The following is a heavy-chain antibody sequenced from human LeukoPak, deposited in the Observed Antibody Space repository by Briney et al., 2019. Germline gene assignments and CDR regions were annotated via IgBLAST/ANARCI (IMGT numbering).Heavy chain of an antibody. J-gene: IGHJ4*02. Sequence: SETLSLTCTVSGGSISSNYWSWIRQPPGKGLEWIGYIYYSGSTNYNPSLKSRVTISVDTSKNQFSLKLSSVTAADTAVYYCALASSFIDYWGQGTLVTVSS. CDR2: IYYSGST. CDR1: GGSISSNY. V-gene: IGHV4-59*01. CDR3: ALASSFIDY. D-gene: IGHD6-13*01.